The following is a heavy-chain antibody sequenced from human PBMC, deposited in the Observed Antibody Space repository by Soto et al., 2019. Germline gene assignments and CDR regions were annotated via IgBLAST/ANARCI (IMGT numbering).Heavy chain of an antibody. CDR2: ISSSGSYI. CDR1: GFTLSSYY. D-gene: IGHD3-9*01. CDR3: ARNLDWLSFDY. Sequence: EVQLEESGGGLVKPGGSLRLSCAASGFTLSSYYLNWVRQAPGKGLEWVSSISSSGSYIYYADSVKGRFTISRDNAKNSLYLQMNSLRAEDTAVYYCARNLDWLSFDYWGLGTLVTVS. J-gene: IGHJ4*02. V-gene: IGHV3-21*02.